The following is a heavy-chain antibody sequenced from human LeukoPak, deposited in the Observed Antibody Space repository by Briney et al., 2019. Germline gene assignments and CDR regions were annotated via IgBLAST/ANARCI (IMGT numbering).Heavy chain of an antibody. CDR2: INPSGGST. Sequence: ASVKVSCKASGGTFSSYAISWVRQAPGQGLEWMGIINPSGGSTSYAQKFQGRVTMTRDTSTSTVYMELSSLRSEDTAVYYCAREERGYSGYDSYWGQGTLVTVSS. J-gene: IGHJ4*02. CDR1: GGTFSSYA. V-gene: IGHV1-46*01. D-gene: IGHD5-12*01. CDR3: AREERGYSGYDSY.